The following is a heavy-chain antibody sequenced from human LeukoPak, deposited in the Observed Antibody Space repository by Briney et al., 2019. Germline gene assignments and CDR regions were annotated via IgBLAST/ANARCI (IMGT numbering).Heavy chain of an antibody. CDR1: GGSISSGDYY. V-gene: IGHV4-30-4*08. CDR3: ARVWSWWPSFDY. Sequence: SETLSLTCTVSGGSISSGDYYWSWIRQPPGKGLEWIGYLYYSGSTYYNPSLKSRVTISVDTSKNQFSLKLSSVTAADTAVYYCARVWSWWPSFDYWGQGTLVTVSS. CDR2: LYYSGST. D-gene: IGHD2-21*01. J-gene: IGHJ4*02.